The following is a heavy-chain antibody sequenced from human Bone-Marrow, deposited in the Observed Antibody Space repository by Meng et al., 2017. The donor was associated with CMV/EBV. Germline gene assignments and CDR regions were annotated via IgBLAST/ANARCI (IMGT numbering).Heavy chain of an antibody. D-gene: IGHD6-13*01. CDR1: GFTFDDYG. CDR2: INWNGGST. V-gene: IGHV3-20*04. CDR3: AKDSSLGYYGMDV. Sequence: GGSLRLSCAASGFTFDDYGMSWVRQSPGKGLEWVSGINWNGGSTGYADSVKGRFTISRDNAKNSLYLQMNSLRAEDTAVYYCAKDSSLGYYGMDVWGQGTTVTVS. J-gene: IGHJ6*02.